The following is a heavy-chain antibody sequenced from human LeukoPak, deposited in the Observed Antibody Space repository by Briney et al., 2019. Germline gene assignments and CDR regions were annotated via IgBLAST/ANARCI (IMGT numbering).Heavy chain of an antibody. Sequence: GGSLRLSCAASGLTFSSDGMSWVRQAPGKGLEWVAVISGSGGTTYYADSMKGRFTISRDNSKKTLYLQMSSLGADDTAVYFCAKSIEGVVRGTYYYYSYMDVWGKGTTVTVSS. CDR3: AKSIEGVVRGTYYYYSYMDV. J-gene: IGHJ6*03. CDR1: GLTFSSDG. D-gene: IGHD3-3*01. CDR2: ISGSGGTT. V-gene: IGHV3-23*01.